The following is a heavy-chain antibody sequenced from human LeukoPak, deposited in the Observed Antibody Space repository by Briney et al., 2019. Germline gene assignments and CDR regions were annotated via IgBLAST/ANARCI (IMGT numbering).Heavy chain of an antibody. CDR1: GFTFSASN. CDR3: AKATAVPPDAFDI. Sequence: GGSLRLSCEVSGFTFSASNMNWVRQAPGKGLEWVSYISSKGTYINYADSVKGRFTISRDNSKNTLYLQMNSLRAEDTAVYYCAKATAVPPDAFDIWGQGTMVTVSS. CDR2: ISSKGTYI. V-gene: IGHV3-21*04. J-gene: IGHJ3*02.